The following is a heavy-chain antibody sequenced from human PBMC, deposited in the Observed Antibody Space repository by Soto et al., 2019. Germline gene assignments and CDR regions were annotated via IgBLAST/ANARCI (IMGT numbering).Heavy chain of an antibody. D-gene: IGHD3-10*01. CDR3: ARHGFGSLHGLVDV. J-gene: IGHJ6*02. CDR2: IQYNGYS. Sequence: QVQLQESGPGLVKPSETLSLTCTVSGGSITNYYCSWFRQPPGKGLEWIGYIQYNGYSAYNLSLRXXDXXSMDTSKTQFSLMLEAVTATDTAVYYCARHGFGSLHGLVDVWGQGTTVIVSS. V-gene: IGHV4-59*08. CDR1: GGSITNYY.